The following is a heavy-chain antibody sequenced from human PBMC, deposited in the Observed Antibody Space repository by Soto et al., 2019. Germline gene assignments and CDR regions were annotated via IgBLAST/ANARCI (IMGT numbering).Heavy chain of an antibody. J-gene: IGHJ4*02. Sequence: LRLSCAASGFTFSSYGMHWVRQAPGRGLEWVAFISYDGRNTYYADSVKGRFTISRDNSKSRLYLQMNSLRTEDTAVYYCARDITYGDSYFDYWGQGTLVTVSS. D-gene: IGHD4-17*01. CDR3: ARDITYGDSYFDY. CDR2: ISYDGRNT. CDR1: GFTFSSYG. V-gene: IGHV3-30*03.